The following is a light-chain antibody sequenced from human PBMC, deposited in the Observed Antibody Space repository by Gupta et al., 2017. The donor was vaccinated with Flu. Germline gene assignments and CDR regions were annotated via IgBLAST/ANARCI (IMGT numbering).Light chain of an antibody. CDR3: QQHAGSPFT. CDR1: QSLSGA. Sequence: ESVLTQSPGPLSLSPGERAPLSCRASQSLSGALAWYQQKPVQAPRLLIFSASGRATGTPGRLSGSGSGRDFTLTISRLEPEYCAGYYCQQHAGSPFTFGPGTTVDIK. CDR2: SAS. J-gene: IGKJ3*01. V-gene: IGKV3-20*01.